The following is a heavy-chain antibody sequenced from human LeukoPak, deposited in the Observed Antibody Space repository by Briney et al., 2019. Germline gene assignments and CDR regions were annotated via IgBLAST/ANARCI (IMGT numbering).Heavy chain of an antibody. Sequence: SETLSLTCTVSGYSISSGYYWGWIRQPPGKGLEWIGFISYSGNTNYNPSLKSRVTISGDTSKNQLSLKLSSVTAADTAVYYCARPRDYCTSTSCYNWFDPWGQGTLVTVSS. J-gene: IGHJ5*02. D-gene: IGHD2-2*01. CDR1: GYSISSGYY. CDR2: ISYSGNT. CDR3: ARPRDYCTSTSCYNWFDP. V-gene: IGHV4-38-2*02.